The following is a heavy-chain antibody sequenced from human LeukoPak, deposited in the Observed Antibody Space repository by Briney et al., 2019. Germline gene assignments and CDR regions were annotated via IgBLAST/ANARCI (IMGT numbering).Heavy chain of an antibody. D-gene: IGHD4-17*01. Sequence: ASVKVSCKASGYTFTGYYMHWVRQAPGQGLEWRGWINPNSGGTKYAQKFQGRVTMTRDTSISTAYMELSRLRSDDTAVYYCAREGIDYGDYPFDYWGQGTLVTVSS. CDR3: AREGIDYGDYPFDY. J-gene: IGHJ4*02. CDR2: INPNSGGT. V-gene: IGHV1-2*02. CDR1: GYTFTGYY.